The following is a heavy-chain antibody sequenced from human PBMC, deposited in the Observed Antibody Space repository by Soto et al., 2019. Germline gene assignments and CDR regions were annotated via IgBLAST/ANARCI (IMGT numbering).Heavy chain of an antibody. CDR2: ISYDGSNK. Sequence: QVQLVESGGGVVQPGRSLRLSCAASGFTFSSYAMHWVRQAPGKGLEWVAVISYDGSNKYYADSVKGRFTISRDNSKNTLYLQMNSLRAEDTAVYYCARGPLGKGEFDYWGQGTLVTVSS. D-gene: IGHD3-16*01. CDR3: ARGPLGKGEFDY. CDR1: GFTFSSYA. V-gene: IGHV3-30-3*01. J-gene: IGHJ4*02.